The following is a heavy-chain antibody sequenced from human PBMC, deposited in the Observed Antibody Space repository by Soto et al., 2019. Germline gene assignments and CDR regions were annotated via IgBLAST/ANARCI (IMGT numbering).Heavy chain of an antibody. D-gene: IGHD3-16*02. V-gene: IGHV1-46*03. J-gene: IGHJ4*02. CDR2: INPRGGST. Sequence: QAPGQGLEWMGIINPRGGSTSYAQKFQGRVTMTRDTSTSTVYMELSSLRSEDTAVYYCAREMLSDYIWGSYRGPFDYWGQGTLVTVSS. CDR3: AREMLSDYIWGSYRGPFDY.